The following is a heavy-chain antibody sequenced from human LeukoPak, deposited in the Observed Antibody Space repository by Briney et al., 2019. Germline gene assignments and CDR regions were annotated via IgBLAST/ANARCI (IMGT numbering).Heavy chain of an antibody. Sequence: SVKLSCKAAGGTFSIYAISWVRQAPGQALEGMGGIIPIFDTANYAQKFQGRVTITTDESTSTAYMELSSLRSEDTAVYYCERAEQWLAPDFDLWGRGTLVTVSS. D-gene: IGHD6-19*01. CDR1: GGTFSIYA. CDR3: ERAEQWLAPDFDL. J-gene: IGHJ2*01. CDR2: IIPIFDTA. V-gene: IGHV1-69*05.